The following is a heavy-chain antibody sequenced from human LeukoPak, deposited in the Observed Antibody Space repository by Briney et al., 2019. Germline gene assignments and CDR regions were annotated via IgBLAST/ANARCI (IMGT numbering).Heavy chain of an antibody. J-gene: IGHJ6*03. Sequence: SVKVSCKASGGTFSSYAISWVRQAPGQGLEWMGGIIPIFGTANYAQKFQGRVTMTRNTSISTAYMELSSLRSEDTAVYYCARDPYYYYMDVWGKGTTVTVSS. CDR1: GGTFSSYA. V-gene: IGHV1-69*05. CDR2: IIPIFGTA. CDR3: ARDPYYYYMDV.